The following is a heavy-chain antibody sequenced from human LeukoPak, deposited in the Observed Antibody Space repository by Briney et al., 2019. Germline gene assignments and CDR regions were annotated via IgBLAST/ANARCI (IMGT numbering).Heavy chain of an antibody. Sequence: SQTLSLTCTVSSGSISSGSYYWSWIRQPAGKGLEWIGRIYTSGSTNYNPSLKSRVTISVDTSKNQFSLKLSSVTAADTAVYYCARAEGGYYDSSGDYWFDPWGQGTLFTVSS. CDR2: IYTSGST. CDR3: ARAEGGYYDSSGDYWFDP. CDR1: SGSISSGSYY. J-gene: IGHJ5*02. D-gene: IGHD3-22*01. V-gene: IGHV4-61*02.